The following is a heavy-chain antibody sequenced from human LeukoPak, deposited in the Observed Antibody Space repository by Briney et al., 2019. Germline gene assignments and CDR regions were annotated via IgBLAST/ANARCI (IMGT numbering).Heavy chain of an antibody. D-gene: IGHD5-24*01. CDR1: GYTFTSYY. V-gene: IGHV1-46*01. J-gene: IGHJ4*02. CDR3: ARVGARRDGYNYFDS. CDR2: INPSGGST. Sequence: ASVKVSCKASGYTFTSYYMHWVRQAPGQGLEWMGIINPSGGSTSYAQKFQGRVTITRDTSTSTVYMELSSLRSEDTAVYYCARVGARRDGYNYFDSWGQETLVTVSS.